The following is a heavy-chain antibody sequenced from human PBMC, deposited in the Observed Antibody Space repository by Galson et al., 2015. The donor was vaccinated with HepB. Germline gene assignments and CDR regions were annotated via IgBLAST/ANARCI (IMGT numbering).Heavy chain of an antibody. CDR2: ISGSGGST. CDR1: GFTFSSYA. V-gene: IGHV3-23*01. CDR3: AKDLDGQLVFGGY. J-gene: IGHJ4*02. Sequence: SLRLSCAASGFTFSSYAMSWVRQAPGKGLEWVSAISGSGGSTYYADSVKGRFTISRDNSKNTLYLQMNSLRAEDTAVYYCAKDLDGQLVFGGYWGQGTLVTVSS. D-gene: IGHD6-13*01.